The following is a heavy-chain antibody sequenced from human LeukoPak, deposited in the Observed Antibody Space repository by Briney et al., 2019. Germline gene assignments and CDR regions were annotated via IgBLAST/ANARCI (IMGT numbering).Heavy chain of an antibody. D-gene: IGHD5-18*01. Sequence: PGGSLRLSCAASGFTFSSYWMSWVRQAPGKGLEWVANIKPDGSEKYYVDSVKGRFTISRDNARNSLYLQMNSLRAEDTAVYYCARERVDTAMVDRYYFDYWGQGTLVTVSS. CDR1: GFTFSSYW. CDR3: ARERVDTAMVDRYYFDY. CDR2: IKPDGSEK. V-gene: IGHV3-7*01. J-gene: IGHJ4*02.